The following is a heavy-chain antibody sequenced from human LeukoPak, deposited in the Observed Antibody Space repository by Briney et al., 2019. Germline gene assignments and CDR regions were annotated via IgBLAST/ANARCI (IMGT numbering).Heavy chain of an antibody. CDR3: VALGDRIY. CDR2: ISAGGDT. V-gene: IGHV3-13*01. J-gene: IGHJ4*02. CDR1: GFTFSSYD. D-gene: IGHD2-21*02. Sequence: PGGSLRLSCAASGFTFSSYDLHWVRQATGKGLEWVSAISAGGDTYYLDSVKGRFTTSRENAKNSLYLQMNSLRAGDTAVYYCVALGDRIYWGQGTLVTVSS.